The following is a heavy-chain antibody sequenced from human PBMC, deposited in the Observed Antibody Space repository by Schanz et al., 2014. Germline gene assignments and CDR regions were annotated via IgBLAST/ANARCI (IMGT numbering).Heavy chain of an antibody. Sequence: QVQLVESGGGVVQPGRSLRLSCAASGFSFSTYAMHWVRQAPGKGLEWVAVVCYDGSKKYYADSVKGRFTTSRDNSKNTMYLQMNSLRAEDTAVYYCVKDMHKDYGGKPQAFDIWGQGTMVTVSS. J-gene: IGHJ3*02. D-gene: IGHD4-17*01. CDR3: VKDMHKDYGGKPQAFDI. CDR1: GFSFSTYA. CDR2: VCYDGSKK. V-gene: IGHV3-33*06.